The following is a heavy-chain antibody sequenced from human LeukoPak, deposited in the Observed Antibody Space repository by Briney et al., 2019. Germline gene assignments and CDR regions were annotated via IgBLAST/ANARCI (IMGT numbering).Heavy chain of an antibody. CDR1: GVSITSGGYS. CDR3: ARAVGYCTSTSCSNLILDV. J-gene: IGHJ6*04. Sequence: SETLSLTCAVSGVSITSGGYSWSWIRQPPGKGLEWIGYIYHSGSTHYNPSLKSRLTISVDRSKNQFSLKLSSVTAADTAVYYCARAVGYCTSTSCSNLILDVWGKGTTVTVSS. V-gene: IGHV4-30-2*01. CDR2: IYHSGST. D-gene: IGHD2-2*01.